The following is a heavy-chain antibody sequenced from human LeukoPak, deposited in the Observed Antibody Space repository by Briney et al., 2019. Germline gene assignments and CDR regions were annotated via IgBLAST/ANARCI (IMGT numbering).Heavy chain of an antibody. Sequence: GGSLRLSCAASGFIFSSYAMSWVRQAPGKGLEWVSAISGSGSSTYYADSVKGRFTISRDNSKNTLYLQMNSLRAEDTAVYYCAKDANYYDSSGYDYWGQGTLVTVSS. CDR2: ISGSGSST. D-gene: IGHD3-22*01. CDR1: GFIFSSYA. V-gene: IGHV3-23*01. J-gene: IGHJ4*02. CDR3: AKDANYYDSSGYDY.